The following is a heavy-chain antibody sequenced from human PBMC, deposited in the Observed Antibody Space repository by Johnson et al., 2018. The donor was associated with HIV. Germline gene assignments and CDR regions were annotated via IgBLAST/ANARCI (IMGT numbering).Heavy chain of an antibody. J-gene: IGHJ3*01. Sequence: VQLVESGGRVVRPGGSLRLSCAASGFTFDDYGMSWVRQAPGKGLEWVCGINWNGGSTHFPDSLKGRFTISRDNAKNSLFLQMNSLGAEDTASYYCARHRGVYPTSPGGVGAFDFWGPGTMVTVSS. CDR1: GFTFDDYG. V-gene: IGHV3-20*04. CDR2: INWNGGST. D-gene: IGHD1-26*01. CDR3: ARHRGVYPTSPGGVGAFDF.